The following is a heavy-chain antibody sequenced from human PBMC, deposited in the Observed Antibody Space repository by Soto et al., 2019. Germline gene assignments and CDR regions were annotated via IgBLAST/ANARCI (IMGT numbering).Heavy chain of an antibody. CDR3: ARRYSYGTRGGFDP. CDR2: IYYSGTT. V-gene: IGHV4-28*01. J-gene: IGHJ5*02. D-gene: IGHD5-18*01. CDR1: GYSISSSNW. Sequence: SETLSLTCAVSGYSISSSNWWGWIRQPPGKGLEWIGYIYYSGTTYYNPSLKSRVTMSVDTSKNQFSLKLTSVTAVDTAVYYCARRYSYGTRGGFDPWGQGTLVTVSS.